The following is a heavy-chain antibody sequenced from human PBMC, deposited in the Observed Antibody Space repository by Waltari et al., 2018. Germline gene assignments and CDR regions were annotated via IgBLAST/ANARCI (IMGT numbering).Heavy chain of an antibody. Sequence: HVQLEQSGAEVKKPGSSVKVSCQDSGGTFSTYTVTWVRQAPGQGLEWMGSIIPFLGISKYAQSLQARLTITVDQSTNTGYMELNNLRPEDTGVYYCARSGEMKGTVDYWGQGTLVTVSS. CDR1: GGTFSTYT. CDR3: ARSGEMKGTVDY. D-gene: IGHD1-1*01. V-gene: IGHV1-69*02. CDR2: IIPFLGIS. J-gene: IGHJ4*02.